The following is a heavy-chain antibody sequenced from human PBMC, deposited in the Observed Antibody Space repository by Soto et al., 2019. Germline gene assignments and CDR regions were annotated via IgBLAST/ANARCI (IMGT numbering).Heavy chain of an antibody. V-gene: IGHV1-18*01. D-gene: IGHD5-18*01. CDR1: GYTFTSYG. CDR3: ARDSGRMVTTLFDY. CDR2: ISAYNGNT. Sequence: GASVKVSCKASGYTFTSYGISWVRQAPGQGLEWMGWISAYNGNTNYAQKLQGRVTMTTDTSTSTAYMELRSLRSDDTAVYYCARDSGRMVTTLFDYWGQGTLVTVSS. J-gene: IGHJ4*02.